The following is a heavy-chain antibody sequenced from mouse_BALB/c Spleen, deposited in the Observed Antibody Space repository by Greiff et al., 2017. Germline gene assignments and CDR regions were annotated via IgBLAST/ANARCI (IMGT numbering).Heavy chain of an antibody. D-gene: IGHD2-3*01. CDR2: ISYSGST. V-gene: IGHV3-8*02. CDR3: ARSGGDGYYYWYFDV. Sequence: EVKLVESGPSLVKPSQTLSLTCSVTGDSITSGYWNWIRKFPGNKLEYMGYISYSGSTYYNPSLKSRISITRDTSKNQYYLQLNSVTTEDTATYYCARSGGDGYYYWYFDVWGAGTTVTVSS. J-gene: IGHJ1*01. CDR1: GDSITSGY.